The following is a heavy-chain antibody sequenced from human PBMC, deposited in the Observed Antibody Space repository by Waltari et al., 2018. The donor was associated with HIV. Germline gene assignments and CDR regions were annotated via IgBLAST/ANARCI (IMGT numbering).Heavy chain of an antibody. CDR3: ARLGIAARRYFDY. CDR1: GGSISSYY. CDR2: IYYSGST. V-gene: IGHV4-59*08. J-gene: IGHJ4*02. Sequence: QVQLQESGPGLVKPSETLSLTCTVSGGSISSYYWSWIRQPPGKGLEWIGYIYYSGSTNYNPSLKSRVTISVDTSKNQFSLKLSSVTAADTAVYYCARLGIAARRYFDYWGQGTLVTVSS. D-gene: IGHD6-6*01.